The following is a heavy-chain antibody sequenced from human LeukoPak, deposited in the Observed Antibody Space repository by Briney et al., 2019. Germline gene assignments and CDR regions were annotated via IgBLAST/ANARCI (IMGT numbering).Heavy chain of an antibody. CDR3: AKDRGDAFDI. CDR1: GFTFSSYG. D-gene: IGHD5-12*01. J-gene: IGHJ3*02. Sequence: GGSLRLSCAASGFTFSSYGMHWVRQAPGKGLEWVTFIWYDGSNKYYADSVKGRFTISRDNSKNTLYLQMNSLRAEDTAVYYCAKDRGDAFDIWGQGTMVTVSS. CDR2: IWYDGSNK. V-gene: IGHV3-30*02.